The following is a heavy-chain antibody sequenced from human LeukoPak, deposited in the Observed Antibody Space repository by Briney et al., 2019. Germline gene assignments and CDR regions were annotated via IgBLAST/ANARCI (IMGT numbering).Heavy chain of an antibody. V-gene: IGHV3-48*02. J-gene: IGHJ4*02. CDR1: DLSFSTYS. D-gene: IGHD1-14*01. CDR2: ISSSSKTI. Sequence: GGSLRLSCEGSDLSFSTYSMNWVRQAPGKGLEWVSYISSSSKTIYYADSVKGRFTIFRDNAKNSLYLKMNSLRDEDTAVYYCARMYNFDYWGQGTLVTVSS. CDR3: ARMYNFDY.